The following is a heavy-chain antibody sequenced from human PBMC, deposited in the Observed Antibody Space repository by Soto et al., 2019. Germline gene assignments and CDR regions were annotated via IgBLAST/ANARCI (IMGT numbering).Heavy chain of an antibody. CDR1: GGSISSYY. J-gene: IGHJ4*02. CDR3: ASSTFGGVIVIPRPFDY. CDR2: IYYSGST. D-gene: IGHD3-16*02. Sequence: SETLSLTCTVSGGSISSYYWSWIRQPPGKGLEWIGYIYYSGSTNYNPSLKSRVTISVDTSKNQFSLKLSSVTAADTAVYYCASSTFGGVIVIPRPFDYWGQGTLVTVSS. V-gene: IGHV4-59*08.